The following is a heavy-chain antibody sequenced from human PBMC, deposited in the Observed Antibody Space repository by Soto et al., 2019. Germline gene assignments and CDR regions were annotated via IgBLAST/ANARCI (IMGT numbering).Heavy chain of an antibody. Sequence: GASVKVSCKVSGYTLTELSMHWVRQAPGKGLEWMGGFDPEDGETIYAQKFQGRVTMTEDTSTDTAYMELGSLRSEDTAVYYCATAADHYDYVWGSYRSPRYFDYWGQGTLVTVSS. V-gene: IGHV1-24*01. CDR1: GYTLTELS. CDR2: FDPEDGET. J-gene: IGHJ4*02. D-gene: IGHD3-16*02. CDR3: ATAADHYDYVWGSYRSPRYFDY.